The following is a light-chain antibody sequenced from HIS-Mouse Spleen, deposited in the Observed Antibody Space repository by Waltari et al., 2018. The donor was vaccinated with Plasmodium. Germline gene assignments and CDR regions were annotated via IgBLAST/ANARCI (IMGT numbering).Light chain of an antibody. CDR3: QQYNNWSFT. CDR2: GAS. V-gene: IGKV3-15*01. J-gene: IGKJ3*01. Sequence: EIVITHTLPTLSVSPGERATLSCRDSQSVSSNLAWYHQKPGQAPRLLIYGASTRATGIPARFSGSGSGTEFTLTISSLQSEDFAVYYCQQYNNWSFTFGPGTKVDIK. CDR1: QSVSSN.